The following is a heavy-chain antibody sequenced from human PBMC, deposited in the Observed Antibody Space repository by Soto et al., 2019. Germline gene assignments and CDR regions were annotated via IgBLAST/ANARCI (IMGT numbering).Heavy chain of an antibody. CDR1: GFTFSSYA. Sequence: GGSLRLSCAASGFTFSSYAMSWVRQAPGKGLEWVSAISGSGGSTYYADSVKGRFTISRDNSKNTLYLQMNSLRAEDTAVYYCAKDEGRVLLWFGELERPHSGMDVWGQGTTVTVSS. CDR2: ISGSGGST. V-gene: IGHV3-23*01. J-gene: IGHJ6*02. D-gene: IGHD3-10*01. CDR3: AKDEGRVLLWFGELERPHSGMDV.